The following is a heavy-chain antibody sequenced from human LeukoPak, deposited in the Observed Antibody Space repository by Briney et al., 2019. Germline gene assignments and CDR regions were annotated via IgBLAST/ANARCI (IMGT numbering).Heavy chain of an antibody. Sequence: SETLSLTCTVSGGSVSSGSYYWSWIRQSPGKGLEWIGHIYYSGTTNYNPSLKSRVTISVDMSKNQFSLKLSSVTAADTAVYYCARSVSGYDYYFDYWGQGTLVTVSS. J-gene: IGHJ4*02. CDR1: GGSVSSGSYY. CDR2: IYYSGTT. V-gene: IGHV4-61*01. D-gene: IGHD5-12*01. CDR3: ARSVSGYDYYFDY.